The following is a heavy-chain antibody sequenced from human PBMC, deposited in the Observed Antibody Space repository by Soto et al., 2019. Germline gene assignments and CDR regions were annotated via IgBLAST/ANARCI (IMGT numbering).Heavy chain of an antibody. CDR1: GYSFTGYW. CDR3: ARLGSSAYYYYYGMDV. Sequence: GESLTISCTGSGYSFTGYWIRWVRQMPGKGLEWMGRIDPSDSYTNYSPSFQGHVTISADKSISTAYLQWSSLKASDTAMYYCARLGSSAYYYYYGMDVWGQGTTVTVSS. V-gene: IGHV5-10-1*01. D-gene: IGHD6-25*01. J-gene: IGHJ6*02. CDR2: IDPSDSYT.